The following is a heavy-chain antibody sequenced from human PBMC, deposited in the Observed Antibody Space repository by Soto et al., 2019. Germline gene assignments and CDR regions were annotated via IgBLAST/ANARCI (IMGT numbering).Heavy chain of an antibody. J-gene: IGHJ6*03. CDR3: AVIHPPYSSSWTGYYMDV. CDR2: IYYSGST. V-gene: IGHV4-39*01. D-gene: IGHD6-13*01. Sequence: SETLSLTCTVSGGSISSSSYYWGWIRQPPGKGLEWIGSIYYSGSTYYNPSLKSRVTISVDTSKNQFSLKLSSVTAAETAVYYCAVIHPPYSSSWTGYYMDVWGKGTTVTVSS. CDR1: GGSISSSSYY.